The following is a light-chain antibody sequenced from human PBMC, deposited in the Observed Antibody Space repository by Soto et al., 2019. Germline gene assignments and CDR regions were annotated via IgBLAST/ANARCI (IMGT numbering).Light chain of an antibody. Sequence: QSVLTQPRSVSGSPGQSVTISCTGTNSDVGGYNYVSWYQQYPGKAPKLMIYDVSKRPSGVPDRFSGSKSVNTASLTISGLQAEDEADYFCCSYAGSYSYVFGTGTKVTVL. CDR3: CSYAGSYSYV. CDR2: DVS. V-gene: IGLV2-11*01. J-gene: IGLJ1*01. CDR1: NSDVGGYNY.